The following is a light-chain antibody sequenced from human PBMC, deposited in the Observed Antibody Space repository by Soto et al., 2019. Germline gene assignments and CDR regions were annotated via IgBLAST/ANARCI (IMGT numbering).Light chain of an antibody. Sequence: EIVLTQSPGTLSVSTGEGATLSCRASQSVSRKLAWYQHKPGQAPRLLIYDTSSRATGVPARFSGSGAGTDYTLTISSLEPEDFAVYYCQEHGNWPRRTFGPGTKVDN. CDR2: DTS. J-gene: IGKJ3*01. CDR1: QSVSRK. V-gene: IGKV3-11*01. CDR3: QEHGNWPRRT.